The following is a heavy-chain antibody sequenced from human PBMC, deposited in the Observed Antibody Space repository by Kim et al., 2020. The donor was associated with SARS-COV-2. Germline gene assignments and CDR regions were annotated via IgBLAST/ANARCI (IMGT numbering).Heavy chain of an antibody. D-gene: IGHD6-13*01. V-gene: IGHV3-30*18. CDR2: ISYDGSNK. CDR3: AKDPHYSSSWKGSRDY. CDR1: GFTFSSYG. J-gene: IGHJ4*01. Sequence: GGSLRLSCAASGFTFSSYGMHWVRQAPGKGLEWVAVISYDGSNKYYADSVKGRFTISRDNSKNTLYLQMNSLRAEDTAVYYCAKDPHYSSSWKGSRDYWG.